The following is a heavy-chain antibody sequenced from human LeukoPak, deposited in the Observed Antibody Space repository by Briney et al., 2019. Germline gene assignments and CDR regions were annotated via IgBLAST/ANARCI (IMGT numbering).Heavy chain of an antibody. CDR2: IKSKTDGGTT. CDR1: GFTFSNAW. V-gene: IGHV3-15*01. J-gene: IGHJ4*02. D-gene: IGHD2-15*01. CDR3: MTDHIVVVVRFATPLPPSQFDY. Sequence: PGGSLRLSCAASGFTFSNAWMNWVRQAPGKGLEWVGRIKSKTDGGTTDYAAPVKGRFTISRDDSKNTLYLQMNSLKTEDTAVYYCMTDHIVVVVRFATPLPPSQFDYWGQGALVTVSS.